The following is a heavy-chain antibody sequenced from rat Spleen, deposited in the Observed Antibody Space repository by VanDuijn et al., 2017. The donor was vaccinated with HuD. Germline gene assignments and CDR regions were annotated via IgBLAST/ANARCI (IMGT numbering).Heavy chain of an antibody. D-gene: IGHD4-3*01. CDR3: ARQDTSGYSNWLTY. CDR2: ISYDGSST. J-gene: IGHJ3*01. Sequence: EVQLEESGGGLVQPGRSLKLSCVASGFTFNNYNMAWVRQAPKKGLEWVATISYDGSSTYYRDSVKGRFTISRDNAKRTLYLQIDSLRSEDTATYYCARQDTSGYSNWLTYWGQGTLVTVSS. CDR1: GFTFNNYN. V-gene: IGHV5-7*01.